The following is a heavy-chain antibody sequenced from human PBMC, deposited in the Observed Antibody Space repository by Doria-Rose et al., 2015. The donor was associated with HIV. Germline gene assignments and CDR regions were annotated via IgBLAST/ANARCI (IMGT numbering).Heavy chain of an antibody. Sequence: ESGPVLVKPTETLTLTCTVSGVSLSSPGMGVSWIRQPPGQALEWLANISSDDGRSYKTSLKSRLTISRGTSKSQVVLTMTDMDPVDTATYYCARIKSSRWYHKYYFDFWGRGTLVIVS. V-gene: IGHV2-26*01. J-gene: IGHJ4*02. CDR1: GVSLSSPGMG. CDR3: ARIKSSRWYHKYYFDF. D-gene: IGHD6-13*01. CDR2: ISSDDGR.